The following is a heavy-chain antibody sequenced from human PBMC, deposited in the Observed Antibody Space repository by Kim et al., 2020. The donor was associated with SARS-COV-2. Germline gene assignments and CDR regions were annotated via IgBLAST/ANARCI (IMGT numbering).Heavy chain of an antibody. Sequence: LKSRVTISVDTSTNQFSLKLSSVTAADTAVYYCASGAYYDILTGPTAFDYWGQGTLVTVSS. D-gene: IGHD3-9*01. V-gene: IGHV4-39*01. J-gene: IGHJ4*02. CDR3: ASGAYYDILTGPTAFDY.